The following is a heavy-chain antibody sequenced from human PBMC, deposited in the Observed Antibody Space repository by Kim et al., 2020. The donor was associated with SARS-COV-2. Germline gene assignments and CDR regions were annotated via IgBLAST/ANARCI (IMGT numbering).Heavy chain of an antibody. V-gene: IGHV4-61*01. Sequence: SETLSLTCTVSGGSVSSGSYYWSWIRQPPGKGLEWIGYIYYSGSTNYNPSLKSRVTISVDTSKNQFSLKLSSVTAADTAVYYCASRAPVNYYYYGMDVWGQGTTVTVSS. CDR3: ASRAPVNYYYYGMDV. J-gene: IGHJ6*02. CDR1: GGSVSSGSYY. CDR2: IYYSGST.